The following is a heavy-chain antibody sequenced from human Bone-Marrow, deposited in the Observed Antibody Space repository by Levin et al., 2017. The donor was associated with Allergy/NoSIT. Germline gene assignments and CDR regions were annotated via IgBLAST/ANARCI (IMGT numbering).Heavy chain of an antibody. Sequence: GESLKISCAVSGFRFSDYDMHWVRQTPGKGPEWGGYIAKNVYTKYYADSVRGRFTLSRDNSKNTVDLQMTSLRPEDTAVYYCAIDFRSLVDSWGQGPLVTVSS. CDR1: GFRFSDYD. CDR3: AIDFRSLVDS. J-gene: IGHJ4*02. CDR2: IAKNVYTK. V-gene: IGHV3-30*04. D-gene: IGHD6-13*01.